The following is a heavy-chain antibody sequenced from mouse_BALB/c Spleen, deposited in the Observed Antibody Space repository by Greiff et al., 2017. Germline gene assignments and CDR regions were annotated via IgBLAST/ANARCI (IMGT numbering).Heavy chain of an antibody. J-gene: IGHJ2*01. Sequence: EVQGVESGGGLVKPGGSLKLSCAASGFAFSSYDMSWVRQTPEKRLEWVAYISSGGGSTYYPDTVKGRFTISRDNAKNTLYLQMSSLKSEDTAMYYCARQRFYYDYDGPYFDYWGQGTTLTVSS. CDR3: ARQRFYYDYDGPYFDY. V-gene: IGHV5-12-1*01. CDR1: GFAFSSYD. D-gene: IGHD2-4*01. CDR2: ISSGGGST.